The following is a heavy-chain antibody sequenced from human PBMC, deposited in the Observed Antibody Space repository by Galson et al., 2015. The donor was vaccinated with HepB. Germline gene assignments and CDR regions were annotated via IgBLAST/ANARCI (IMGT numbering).Heavy chain of an antibody. Sequence: SVKVSCKASGYTFTGYYMHWVRQAPGQGLEWMGWINPNSGGTNYAQKFQGWVTMTRDTSISTAYMELSRLRSDDTAVYYCARDQGGYSYGPLSVYYYGMDVWGQGTTVTVSS. CDR3: ARDQGGYSYGPLSVYYYGMDV. D-gene: IGHD5-18*01. J-gene: IGHJ6*02. CDR2: INPNSGGT. CDR1: GYTFTGYY. V-gene: IGHV1-2*04.